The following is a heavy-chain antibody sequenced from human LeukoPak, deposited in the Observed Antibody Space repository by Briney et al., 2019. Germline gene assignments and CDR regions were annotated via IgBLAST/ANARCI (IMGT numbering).Heavy chain of an antibody. CDR3: AKGATFGGYGGYDHCAY. Sequence: GGSLTLSCAASGFSFSSYGMHWVRQAPGKGLEWVAVISNDGSNKYYVDSVKGRFTISRDNSKNTLYLQMNSLRAEDTAVYYCAKGATFGGYGGYDHCAYWGQGTLVTVSS. CDR1: GFSFSSYG. CDR2: ISNDGSNK. D-gene: IGHD5-12*01. V-gene: IGHV3-30*18. J-gene: IGHJ4*02.